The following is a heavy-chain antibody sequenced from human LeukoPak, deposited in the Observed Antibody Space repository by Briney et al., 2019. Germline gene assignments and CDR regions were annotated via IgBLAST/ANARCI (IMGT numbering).Heavy chain of an antibody. V-gene: IGHV4-34*01. CDR3: ARAFATAYDFWSGYYTGLRAFDI. CDR1: GGSFSGYY. J-gene: IGHJ3*02. Sequence: SETLSLTCAVYGGSFSGYYWSWIRQPPGKGLEWIEEINHSGSTNYNPSLKSRVTISVDTSKNQLSLKLSSVTAADTAVYYCARAFATAYDFWSGYYTGLRAFDIWGQGTMVTVSS. CDR2: INHSGST. D-gene: IGHD3-3*01.